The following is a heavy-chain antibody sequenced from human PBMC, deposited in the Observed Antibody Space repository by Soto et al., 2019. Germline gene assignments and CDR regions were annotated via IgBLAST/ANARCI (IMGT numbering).Heavy chain of an antibody. J-gene: IGHJ6*02. CDR1: GGFISHYY. CDR2: MYYSGST. CDR3: ARGNGNYYYYGLDV. D-gene: IGHD2-8*01. Sequence: SETLSLTCTVSGGFISHYYWSWIRQPPGKGLEWIGYMYYSGSTNYNPSLQSRVTISVDTSKKQFSLKLNSVTAADTAVYYCARGNGNYYYYGLDVWGLGTTVT. V-gene: IGHV4-59*01.